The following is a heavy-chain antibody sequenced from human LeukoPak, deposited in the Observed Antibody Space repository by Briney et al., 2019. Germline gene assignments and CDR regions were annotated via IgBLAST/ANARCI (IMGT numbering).Heavy chain of an antibody. V-gene: IGHV3-7*01. CDR1: GFRFGRDW. Sequence: GGSLRLSCVASGFRFGRDWIGWVRQAPGKGLEWVACVKQDGTEKNYVVSVWGRFTVSVDNGKNSLYLQMNSLRAEDTAKYYCATLDSTKSVLWGRGTAVIVSS. D-gene: IGHD2-2*01. CDR3: ATLDSTKSVL. CDR2: VKQDGTEK. J-gene: IGHJ1*01.